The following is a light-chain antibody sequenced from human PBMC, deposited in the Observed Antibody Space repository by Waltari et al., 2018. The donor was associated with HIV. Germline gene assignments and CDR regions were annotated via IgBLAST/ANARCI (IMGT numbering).Light chain of an antibody. J-gene: IGLJ3*02. CDR3: SSYAGSFWV. CDR2: EVS. CDR1: SSDVGGYNY. Sequence: QSALTQPPSASGSPGQSVTISCTGTSSDVGGYNYVSWYQQHPGKAPKRMIDEVSKRPSGVPDRFFGSKSGNTASLTVSGLQAEDEADYYCSSYAGSFWVFGGGTKLTVL. V-gene: IGLV2-8*01.